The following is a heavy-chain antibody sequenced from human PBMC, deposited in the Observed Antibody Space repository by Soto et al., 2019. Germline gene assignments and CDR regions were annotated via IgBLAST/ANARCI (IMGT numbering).Heavy chain of an antibody. CDR3: ARESCSGGSCYPTDDAFDI. CDR2: ISAYNGNT. Sequence: QVQLVQSGAEVKKPGASVKVSCKASGYTFTSYGISWVRQAPGQGLEWMGWISAYNGNTNYAQKLQGRVTMITDTSTSTAYMELRSLRSDDTAVYYCARESCSGGSCYPTDDAFDIWGQGTMVTVSS. J-gene: IGHJ3*02. D-gene: IGHD2-15*01. V-gene: IGHV1-18*01. CDR1: GYTFTSYG.